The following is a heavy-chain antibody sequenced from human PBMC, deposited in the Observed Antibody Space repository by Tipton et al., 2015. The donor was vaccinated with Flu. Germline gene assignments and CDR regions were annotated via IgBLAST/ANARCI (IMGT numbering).Heavy chain of an antibody. V-gene: IGHV4-39*07. Sequence: TLSLTCIVSGGSISSSSYYWGWIRQPPEKGLEWIGGIYYSGTTYYNPSLKSRVTISVDTSRNQFSLSLTSVTAADAAIYYCARSGSYHHYYFDLWGRGTLVSVSS. J-gene: IGHJ2*01. CDR3: ARSGSYHHYYFDL. CDR1: GGSISSSSYY. CDR2: IYYSGTT. D-gene: IGHD1-26*01.